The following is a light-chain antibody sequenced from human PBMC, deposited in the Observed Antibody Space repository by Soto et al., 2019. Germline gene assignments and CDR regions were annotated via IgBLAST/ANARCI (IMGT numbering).Light chain of an antibody. CDR2: GVS. CDR3: QHCDYLPI. Sequence: EIVMTQSPATLSVSPGERATLSCRASQNVVTNLAWYQQIPGQAPRLLIYGVSTRATGIPARFSGSGSGTEFTLTISSLQSEDFATYYCQHCDYLPIFGPGTTVDFK. CDR1: QNVVTN. J-gene: IGKJ3*01. V-gene: IGKV3-15*01.